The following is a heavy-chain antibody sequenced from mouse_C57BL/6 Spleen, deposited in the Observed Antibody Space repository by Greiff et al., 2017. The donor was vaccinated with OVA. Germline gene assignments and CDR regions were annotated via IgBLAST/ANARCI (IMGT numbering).Heavy chain of an antibody. D-gene: IGHD2-3*01. CDR1: GYTFTDYY. J-gene: IGHJ3*01. Sequence: VQLQQSGPELVKPGASVKISCKASGYTFTDYYMNWVKQSHGKSLEWIGDINPNNGGTSYNQKFKGKATLTVDKSSSTAYMELRSLTSEDSAVYYCARSIDGYSFAYWGQGTLVTVSA. V-gene: IGHV1-26*01. CDR3: ARSIDGYSFAY. CDR2: INPNNGGT.